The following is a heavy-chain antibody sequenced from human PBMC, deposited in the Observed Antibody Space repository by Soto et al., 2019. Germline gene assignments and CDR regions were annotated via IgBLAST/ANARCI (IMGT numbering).Heavy chain of an antibody. Sequence: SETLSLTCTVSGGSISSSSYYWGWIRQPPGKGLEWIGSIYYSGSTYYNPSLKSRVTISVDTSKNQFSLKLSSVTAADTAVYYCASSSGWSEFDPWGQGTLVTVSS. CDR3: ASSSGWSEFDP. CDR2: IYYSGST. D-gene: IGHD6-19*01. CDR1: GGSISSSSYY. J-gene: IGHJ5*02. V-gene: IGHV4-39*01.